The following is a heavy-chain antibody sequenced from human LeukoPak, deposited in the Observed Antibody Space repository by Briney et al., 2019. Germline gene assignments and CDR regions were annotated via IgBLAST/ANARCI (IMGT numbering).Heavy chain of an antibody. CDR2: IYSGGST. Sequence: PGGSLRLSCAAPGFTVSSNYMSWVRQAPGKGLEWVSVIYSGGSTYYADSVKGRFTISRDNSKNTLYLQMSSLRAEDTAVYYCAKTIRAIIVSQGSVYWGQGTLVTVSA. CDR1: GFTVSSNY. V-gene: IGHV3-53*01. J-gene: IGHJ4*02. D-gene: IGHD3-10*01. CDR3: AKTIRAIIVSQGSVY.